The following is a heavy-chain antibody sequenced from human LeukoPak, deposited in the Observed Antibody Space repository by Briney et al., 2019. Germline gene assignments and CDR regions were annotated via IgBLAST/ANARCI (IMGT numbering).Heavy chain of an antibody. J-gene: IGHJ5*02. CDR2: MNPNSGNT. CDR3: ARAEQRYYDILTGRKPGCWFDP. CDR1: GYTFTSYD. D-gene: IGHD3-9*01. V-gene: IGHV1-8*03. Sequence: ASVKVSCKASGYTFTSYDINWVRQATGQGLEWMGWMNPNSGNTGYAQKFQGRVTITRNTSISTAYMELSSLRSEDTAVHYCARAEQRYYDILTGRKPGCWFDPWGQGTLVTVSS.